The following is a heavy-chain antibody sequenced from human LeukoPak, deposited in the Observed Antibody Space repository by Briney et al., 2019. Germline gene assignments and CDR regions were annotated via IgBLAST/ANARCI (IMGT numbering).Heavy chain of an antibody. CDR2: ISAYNGNT. CDR1: GYTFTSYG. J-gene: IGHJ5*02. V-gene: IGHV1-18*01. CDR3: ARVGKGATTGRWIWFDP. Sequence: ASVKVSCKASGYTFTSYGISWVRQAPGQGLDWMGWISAYNGNTNYAQKLQGRVTMTTDTSTSTAYMELRSLRSDDTAVYYCARVGKGATTGRWIWFDPWGQGTLVTVS. D-gene: IGHD1-26*01.